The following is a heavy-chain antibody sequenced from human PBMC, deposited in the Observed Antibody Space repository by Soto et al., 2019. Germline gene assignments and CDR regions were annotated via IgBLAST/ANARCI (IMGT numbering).Heavy chain of an antibody. V-gene: IGHV4-4*02. J-gene: IGHJ5*02. CDR2: IYHSGST. CDR3: ARVWTTVTNWFDP. D-gene: IGHD4-17*01. CDR1: GGSISGSNG. Sequence: SETLSLTCAVSGGSISGSNGWSWVRQPPGKGLEWIGEIYHSGSTYYNPSLKSRVTISVDKSKNQFSLKLSSVTAADTAVYYCARVWTTVTNWFDPWGQGTLVTVSS.